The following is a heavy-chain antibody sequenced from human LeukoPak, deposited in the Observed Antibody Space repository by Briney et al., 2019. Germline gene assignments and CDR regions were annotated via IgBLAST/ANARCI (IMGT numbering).Heavy chain of an antibody. V-gene: IGHV4-34*01. CDR2: INHSGST. CDR3: ARGPGGDY. J-gene: IGHJ4*02. Sequence: PSETLSLTCAVYGGSLSGYYWSWIRQPPGKGLEWIGEINHSGSTNYNPSLKSRVTISVDTSKNQFSLKLSSVTAADTAVYYCARGPGGDYWGQGTLVTVSS. D-gene: IGHD4-23*01. CDR1: GGSLSGYY.